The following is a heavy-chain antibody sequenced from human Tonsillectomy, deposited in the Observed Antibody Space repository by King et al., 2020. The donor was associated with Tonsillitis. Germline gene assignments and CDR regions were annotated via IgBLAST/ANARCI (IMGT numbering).Heavy chain of an antibody. V-gene: IGHV1-18*01. CDR2: ISAYNGST. Sequence: VQLVESGAEVKKPGASVKVSCKASGYTFISYGISWMRQAPGQGLEWMGWISAYNGSTNYAQTFQGRVTMTTDTSTSTVYMELRSLRSEDTAVYYCARDGQYCTSTSCYLSRGAYYYAMDVWGQGTTVTVSS. CDR1: GYTFISYG. J-gene: IGHJ6*02. CDR3: ARDGQYCTSTSCYLSRGAYYYAMDV. D-gene: IGHD2-2*01.